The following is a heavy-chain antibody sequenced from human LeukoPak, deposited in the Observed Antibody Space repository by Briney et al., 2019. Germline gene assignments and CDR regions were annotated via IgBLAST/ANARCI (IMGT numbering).Heavy chain of an antibody. Sequence: SETLSLTCTVSGGSISSYYRSWIRQPPGKGLEWIAYVYYSGHTSYNPSLKGRVTISVDTSKNQISLKLNSVTAADTAVYYCARHPYSDGFDIWGQGTMVTVSS. V-gene: IGHV4-59*08. CDR1: GGSISSYY. CDR3: ARHPYSDGFDI. D-gene: IGHD1-1*01. CDR2: VYYSGHT. J-gene: IGHJ3*02.